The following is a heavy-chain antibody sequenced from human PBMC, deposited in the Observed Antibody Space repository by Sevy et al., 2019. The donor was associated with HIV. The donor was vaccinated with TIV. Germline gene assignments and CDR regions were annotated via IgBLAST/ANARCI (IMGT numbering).Heavy chain of an antibody. CDR3: VQEGVEYSSGWDRNYEIRYFDY. V-gene: IGHV3-74*01. D-gene: IGHD6-19*01. J-gene: IGHJ4*02. CDR1: GFTFSSYW. CDR2: INSDGSST. Sequence: GGSLRLSCAASGFTFSSYWMHWVRQAPGKGLVWVSRINSDGSSTSYADSVKGRFTISRDNAKNTLYLQMNSLRAEDTAVYYYVQEGVEYSSGWDRNYEIRYFDYWGQGTLVTVSS.